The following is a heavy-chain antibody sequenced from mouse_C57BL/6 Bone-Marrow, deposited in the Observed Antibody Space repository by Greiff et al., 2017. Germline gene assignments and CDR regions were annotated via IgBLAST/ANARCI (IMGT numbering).Heavy chain of an antibody. J-gene: IGHJ3*01. V-gene: IGHV14-4*01. CDR3: TIVAY. Sequence: EVKLMESGAELVRPGASVKLSCKASGYKFKDDDMHWVKQRPEQGLEWIGAIDPETGGTDYAPKFQGKATHTVDKSSSTAYLHLSSLTSEDTAVYYCTIVAYWGQGTLVTVSA. CDR2: IDPETGGT. CDR1: GYKFKDDD.